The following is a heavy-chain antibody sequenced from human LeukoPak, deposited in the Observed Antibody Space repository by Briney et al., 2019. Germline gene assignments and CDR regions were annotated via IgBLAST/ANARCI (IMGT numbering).Heavy chain of an antibody. CDR2: IIPIFGTA. J-gene: IGHJ5*02. D-gene: IGHD2-15*01. CDR3: AREGGDCSGGSCYTIWFDP. Sequence: SVKVSCKASGGTFSSYAISWVRQAPGQGLEWMGGIIPIFGTANYAQKFQGRVTITADESTSTAYMELSSLRSEDTAVYYCAREGGDCSGGSCYTIWFDPWGQGTLVTVSS. CDR1: GGTFSSYA. V-gene: IGHV1-69*13.